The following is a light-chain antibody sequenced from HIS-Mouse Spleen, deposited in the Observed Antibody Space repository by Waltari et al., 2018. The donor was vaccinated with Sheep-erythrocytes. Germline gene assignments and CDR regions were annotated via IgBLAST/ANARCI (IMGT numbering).Light chain of an antibody. CDR2: DAS. CDR3: QQRSNWPPT. CDR1: QSVSSY. V-gene: IGKV3-11*01. J-gene: IGKJ1*01. Sequence: EIVLTQSPATLSLSPGERATLSCRASQSVSSYLAWYQQKPGQAPRLLIYDASNRATGIPARCSGSGSGTYFTLTISSLEPEDVAVYYCQQRSNWPPTFGQGTKVEIK.